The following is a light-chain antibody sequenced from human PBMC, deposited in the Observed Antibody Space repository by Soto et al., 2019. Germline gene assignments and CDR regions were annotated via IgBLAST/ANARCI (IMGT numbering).Light chain of an antibody. J-gene: IGKJ1*01. Sequence: DIHMTQSPYTLSASEGARVTITCRASQSISSWLAWYQKKPGKDPKLLIYDASSLESGVPSRFSGSGSGTEFNLTISRLQTDDFATYECQQYNSYSWTFGQGTKVDI. CDR2: DAS. CDR3: QQYNSYSWT. V-gene: IGKV1-5*01. CDR1: QSISSW.